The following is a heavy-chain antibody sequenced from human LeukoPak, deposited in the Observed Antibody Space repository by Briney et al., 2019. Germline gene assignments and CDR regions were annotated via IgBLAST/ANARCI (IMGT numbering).Heavy chain of an antibody. CDR2: INPNSGGT. V-gene: IGHV1-2*02. CDR3: ARNYKDIVVVPVDP. CDR1: GYTFTGYY. J-gene: IGHJ5*02. Sequence: ASVKVSCKASGYTFTGYYMHWVRQAPGQGLEWMGWINPNSGGTNYAQKFQGRVTMTRDTSISTAYMELSRLRSDDTAVYYCARNYKDIVVVPVDPWGQGTLVTVSS. D-gene: IGHD2-2*01.